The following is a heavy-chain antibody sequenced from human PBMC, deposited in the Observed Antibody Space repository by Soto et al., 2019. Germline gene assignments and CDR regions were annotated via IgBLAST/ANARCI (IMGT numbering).Heavy chain of an antibody. J-gene: IGHJ3*02. CDR3: ARGYCSGGSCYYPRLPHTFDI. V-gene: IGHV1-2*04. D-gene: IGHD2-15*01. CDR1: GYTFTGYY. CDR2: INPNSGGT. Sequence: ASVKVSCKASGYTFTGYYMHWVRQAPGQGLEWMGWINPNSGGTNYAQKFQGWVTMTRDTSISTAYMELSRLRSDDTAVYYCARGYCSGGSCYYPRLPHTFDIWGQ.